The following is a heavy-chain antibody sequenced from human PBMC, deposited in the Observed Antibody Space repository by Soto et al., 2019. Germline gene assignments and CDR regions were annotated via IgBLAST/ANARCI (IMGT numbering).Heavy chain of an antibody. J-gene: IGHJ5*02. CDR1: GFTFSSYG. CDR2: IWYDGSNK. V-gene: IGHV3-33*01. CDR3: AREWDIAAACNRNWFDP. D-gene: IGHD6-13*01. Sequence: QVQLVESGGGVVQPGRSLRLSCAASGFTFSSYGMHWVRQAPGKGLEWVAVIWYDGSNKYYADSVKGRFTISRDNSKNTLYLQMNSLRAEDTSVYYCAREWDIAAACNRNWFDPWGQGTLVTVSS.